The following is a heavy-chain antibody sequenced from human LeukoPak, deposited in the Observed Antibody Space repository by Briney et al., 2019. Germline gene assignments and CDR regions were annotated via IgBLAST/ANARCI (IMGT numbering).Heavy chain of an antibody. D-gene: IGHD5-24*01. Sequence: GGSLRLSCAASGFTFKNYAMYWVRQAPGKGLEWVSLISGSGGSTDFADSVKGRFTISRDNSKNTLYLQMNSLRAEDTAVYYCAKWDGGFHYWGQGTLVTVSS. J-gene: IGHJ4*02. V-gene: IGHV3-23*01. CDR1: GFTFKNYA. CDR3: AKWDGGFHY. CDR2: ISGSGGST.